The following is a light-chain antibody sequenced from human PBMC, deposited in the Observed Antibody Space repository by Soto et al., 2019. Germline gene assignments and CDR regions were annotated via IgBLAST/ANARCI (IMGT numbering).Light chain of an antibody. CDR3: QYRSKGTPAFT. J-gene: IGKJ4*01. V-gene: IGKV3-11*01. CDR1: QSVSSY. CDR2: DAS. Sequence: EIVLTQSPGTLSLSPGERATLSCRASQSVSSYFAWYQQKPGQAPRLLLYDASNRATGIPARFSGSGSGTDFALTISSLEPEDFAVYYCQYRSKGTPAFTFGGVTKVEIK.